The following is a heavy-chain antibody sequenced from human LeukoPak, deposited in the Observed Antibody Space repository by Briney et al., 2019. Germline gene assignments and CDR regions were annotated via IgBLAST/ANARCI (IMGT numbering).Heavy chain of an antibody. V-gene: IGHV1-18*01. CDR1: GYTFANYG. J-gene: IGHJ4*02. D-gene: IGHD5-18*01. CDR2: INTYNGNT. CDR3: ARDRLVVRGYSYGSDY. Sequence: GASVKVSXKASGYTFANYGVNWVRQAPGQGLEWMGWINTYNGNTNYAQKVQGRVTMTTNTSTSTAYMELRSLRSDDTAVYYCARDRLVVRGYSYGSDYWGQGTLVTVSS.